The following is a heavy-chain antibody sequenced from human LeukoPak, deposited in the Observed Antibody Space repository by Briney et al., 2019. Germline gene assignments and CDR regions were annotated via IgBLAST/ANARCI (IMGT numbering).Heavy chain of an antibody. D-gene: IGHD3-3*01. Sequence: PGGSLRLSCVASGFTFSSYWMSWARQAPGKGLEWVANIKQDGSEKYYVDSVKGRFTISRDNAKNSLYLQMNSLRADDTAVYYCARENNDFWSGYYALRWFDPWGQGTLVTVSS. J-gene: IGHJ5*02. CDR3: ARENNDFWSGYYALRWFDP. CDR2: IKQDGSEK. CDR1: GFTFSSYW. V-gene: IGHV3-7*01.